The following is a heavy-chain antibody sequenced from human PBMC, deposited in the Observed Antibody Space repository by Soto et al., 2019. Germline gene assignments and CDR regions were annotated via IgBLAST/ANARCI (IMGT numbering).Heavy chain of an antibody. V-gene: IGHV3-48*03. Sequence: HPGGSLRLSCAASGFTFSSYEMKWVRQAPGKGLEWVSYISSSGSHIYYGDSVKGRFTISRDNAKNSLYLQMNSLRDEDTAVYYCARGYFHDSSGYYSYWGQGTLVTVSS. CDR2: ISSSGSHI. J-gene: IGHJ4*02. CDR1: GFTFSSYE. D-gene: IGHD3-22*01. CDR3: ARGYFHDSSGYYSY.